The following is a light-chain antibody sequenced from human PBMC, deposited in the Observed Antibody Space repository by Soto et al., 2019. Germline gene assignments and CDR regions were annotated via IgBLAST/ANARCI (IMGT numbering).Light chain of an antibody. CDR1: QGIKNW. Sequence: DIQMTQSPSSLSASVVDRVTVSFRASQGIKNWLAWYQQKPGKAPNLLIYKASSLESGVPSRFSGSGSGTEFTLTISSLQPDDFATYYCQQYNSYSSTFGQGTKVDIK. V-gene: IGKV1-5*03. CDR2: KAS. J-gene: IGKJ1*01. CDR3: QQYNSYSST.